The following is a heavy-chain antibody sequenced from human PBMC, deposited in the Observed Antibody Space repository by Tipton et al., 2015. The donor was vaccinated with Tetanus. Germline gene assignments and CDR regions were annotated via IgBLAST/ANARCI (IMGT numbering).Heavy chain of an antibody. CDR3: ARPALRLVIDS. D-gene: IGHD6-6*01. CDR2: VHYTGDT. J-gene: IGHJ4*02. Sequence: TLSLTCTVSGGSITSSDYFWGWIRQPPGKGLEWIANVHYTGDTYYSPSLQSRVTISVDTSKNQFSLSLSSVTAADTAVYYCARPALRLVIDSWGQGTLVTVS. V-gene: IGHV4-39*01. CDR1: GGSITSSDYF.